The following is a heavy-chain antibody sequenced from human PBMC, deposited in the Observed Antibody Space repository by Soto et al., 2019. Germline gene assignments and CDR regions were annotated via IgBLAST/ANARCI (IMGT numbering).Heavy chain of an antibody. D-gene: IGHD2-2*01. CDR1: GGSISSGGYY. CDR3: ARVVDSTYWWFDP. CDR2: IYYSGST. V-gene: IGHV4-31*03. J-gene: IGHJ5*02. Sequence: QVQLQESGPGLVKPSQTLSLTCTVSGGSISSGGYYWSWIRQHPGKGLEWFGYIYYSGSTYYNPSRKSRVTISVDTSKNQFSLKLSSVTAADTAVYYCARVVDSTYWWFDPWGQGTLVTVSS.